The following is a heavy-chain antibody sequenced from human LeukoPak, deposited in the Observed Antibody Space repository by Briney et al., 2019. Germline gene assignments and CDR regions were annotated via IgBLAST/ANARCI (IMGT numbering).Heavy chain of an antibody. CDR2: ISGSGGST. Sequence: PGGSLRLSCAVSGFTFSSYAMSWVRQAPGRGLEWVSAISGSGGSTYYADSVKGRFTISRDNSKNTLYLQMNSLRAEDTAVYYCAKDQDIVVVTATLDYWGQGTLVTVSS. CDR3: AKDQDIVVVTATLDY. CDR1: GFTFSSYA. V-gene: IGHV3-23*01. J-gene: IGHJ4*02. D-gene: IGHD2-21*02.